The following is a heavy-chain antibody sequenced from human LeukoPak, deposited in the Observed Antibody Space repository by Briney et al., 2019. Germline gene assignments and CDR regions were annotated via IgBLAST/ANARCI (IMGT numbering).Heavy chain of an antibody. J-gene: IGHJ4*02. V-gene: IGHV3-7*01. CDR2: IKQGGSEK. D-gene: IGHD3-3*01. CDR1: GFTFSSYW. CDR3: AREYDFWSGYYYFDY. Sequence: PGGSLRLSCAASGFTFSSYWMSWVRQAPGKGLEWVANIKQGGSEKYYVDSVKGRFTISRDNAKNSLYLQMNSLRAEDTAVYYCAREYDFWSGYYYFDYWGQGTLVTVSS.